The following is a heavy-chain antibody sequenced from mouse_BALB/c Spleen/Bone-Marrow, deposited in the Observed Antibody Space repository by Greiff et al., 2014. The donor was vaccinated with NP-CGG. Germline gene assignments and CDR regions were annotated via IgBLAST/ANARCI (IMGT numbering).Heavy chain of an antibody. CDR2: INPGSGGA. CDR3: ARFGRYYFDY. CDR1: GYAFTNYL. Sequence: VQLQQSGAELVRPGTAVNVSCKASGYAFTNYLIDWVKQRPGQGLEWIGVINPGSGGANYNEKFKGKATLTADKSSSTAYMQLSSLTSDDSAVYFCARFGRYYFDYWGQGTTLTVSS. V-gene: IGHV1-54*01. J-gene: IGHJ2*01.